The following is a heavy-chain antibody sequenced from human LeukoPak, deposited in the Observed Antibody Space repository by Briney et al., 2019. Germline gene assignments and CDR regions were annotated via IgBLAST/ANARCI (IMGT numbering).Heavy chain of an antibody. CDR2: ISSSGST. CDR1: GDSISSGDYY. D-gene: IGHD3-22*01. Sequence: SETLSLTCTVSGDSISSGDYYWSWIRQPAGKGLEWIGRISSSGSTNYNPSLKSRVTISVDTSKNQFSLKLSSVTAADTAVYFCARGPNPYNSWGVFNIWGKGKRVTVLQ. CDR3: ARGPNPYNSWGVFNI. V-gene: IGHV4-61*02. J-gene: IGHJ3*02.